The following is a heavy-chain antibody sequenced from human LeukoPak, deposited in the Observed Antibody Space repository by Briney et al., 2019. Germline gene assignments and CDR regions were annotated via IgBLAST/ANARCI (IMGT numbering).Heavy chain of an antibody. CDR3: ARHRVYYYDSSGYY. Sequence: PSENLSLTCTVSGGSISSSSYYWGWIRQPPGKGLEWIGSIYYSGSTYYNPSLKSRVTISVDTSKNQFSLKLSSVTAADTAVYYCARHRVYYYDSSGYYGGQGTLVTVSS. J-gene: IGHJ4*02. V-gene: IGHV4-39*01. CDR1: GGSISSSSYY. D-gene: IGHD3-22*01. CDR2: IYYSGST.